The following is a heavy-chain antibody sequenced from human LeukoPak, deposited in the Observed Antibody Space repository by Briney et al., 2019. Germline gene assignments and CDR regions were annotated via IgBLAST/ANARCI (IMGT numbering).Heavy chain of an antibody. V-gene: IGHV1-46*01. J-gene: IGHJ4*02. Sequence: ASVKVSCKASGYTFTIYYMHWVRQAPGQGLEWMGIINPSGGSTSYAQKFQGRVTMTRDTSTSTVYMELSSLRSEDTAVYYCARDGKQRIAAAVGVGPETSYYFDYWGQGTLVTVSS. D-gene: IGHD6-13*01. CDR1: GYTFTIYY. CDR3: ARDGKQRIAAAVGVGPETSYYFDY. CDR2: INPSGGST.